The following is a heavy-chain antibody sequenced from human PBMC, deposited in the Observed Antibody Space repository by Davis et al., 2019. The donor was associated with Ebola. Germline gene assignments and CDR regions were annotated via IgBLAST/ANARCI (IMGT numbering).Heavy chain of an antibody. CDR2: ISSSSSTI. CDR1: GFTFSSYS. CDR3: ARDIAVAGTLYYYGMDV. D-gene: IGHD6-19*01. J-gene: IGHJ6*04. Sequence: GESLKISCAASGFTFSSYSMNWVRQAPGKGLEWVSYISSSSSTIYYADSVKGRFTISRDNAKNSLYLQMNSLRAEDTAVYYCARDIAVAGTLYYYGMDVWGKGTTVTVSS. V-gene: IGHV3-48*01.